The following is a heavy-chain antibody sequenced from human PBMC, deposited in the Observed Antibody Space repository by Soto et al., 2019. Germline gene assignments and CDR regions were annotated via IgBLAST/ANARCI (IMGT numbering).Heavy chain of an antibody. J-gene: IGHJ4*02. D-gene: IGHD1-1*01. CDR1: GYAFTTYG. CDR2: ISAHNGNT. CDR3: ARGRYGDY. V-gene: IGHV1-18*01. Sequence: QVHLVQAGAEVKKPWASVKVSCKGSGYAFTTYGITWVRQAPVQGLEWVGWISAHNGNTNYAQKLQGRGTVTRDTSTSTAYMELRSLRSDDTAVYYCARGRYGDYWGQGALVTVSS.